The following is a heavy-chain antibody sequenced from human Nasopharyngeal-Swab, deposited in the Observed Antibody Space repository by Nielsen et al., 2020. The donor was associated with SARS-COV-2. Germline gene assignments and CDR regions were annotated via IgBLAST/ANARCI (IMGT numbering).Heavy chain of an antibody. J-gene: IGHJ6*02. Sequence: ASVNVSCKASGYTFTSYAMHWVRQAPGQRLEWMGWINAGNGHTKYSQKFQGRVTITRDTSASTAYMELSSLRSEDTAVYYCARDYPRGSFALYYGMDVWGQGTTVTVSS. D-gene: IGHD1-26*01. CDR2: INAGNGHT. V-gene: IGHV1-3*01. CDR3: ARDYPRGSFALYYGMDV. CDR1: GYTFTSYA.